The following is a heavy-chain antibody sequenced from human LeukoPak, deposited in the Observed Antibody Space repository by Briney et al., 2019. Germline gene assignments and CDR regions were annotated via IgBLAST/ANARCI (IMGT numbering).Heavy chain of an antibody. J-gene: IGHJ5*02. CDR2: IRHSGDT. CDR3: ARIAGSLNWFDP. D-gene: IGHD2-21*01. CDR1: GDSITSGYY. V-gene: IGHV4-38-2*02. Sequence: SETLSLTCKVSGDSITSGYYWGSIRQPPGKGLEWIASIRHSGDTYYNPSLKSRISISVDTSKNQFSLQVRSVTAADTAVYYCARIAGSLNWFDPWGQGTLVTVSS.